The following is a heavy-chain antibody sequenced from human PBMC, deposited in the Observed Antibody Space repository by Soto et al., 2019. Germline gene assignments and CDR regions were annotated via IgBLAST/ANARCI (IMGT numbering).Heavy chain of an antibody. CDR3: ARLWFGEFGY. CDR2: IYYSRST. D-gene: IGHD3-10*01. J-gene: IGHJ4*02. V-gene: IGHV4-39*01. CDR1: GGSISSSSYY. Sequence: SETLSLTCTVSGGSISSSSYYWGWIRQPPGKGLEWIGSIYYSRSTYYNPSLKSRVTISVDTSKNQFSLKLSSVTAADTAVYYCARLWFGEFGYWGQGTLVTVSS.